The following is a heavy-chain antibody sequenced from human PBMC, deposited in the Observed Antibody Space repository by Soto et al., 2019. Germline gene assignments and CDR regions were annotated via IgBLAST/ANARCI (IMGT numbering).Heavy chain of an antibody. CDR1: EGTFNSYA. V-gene: IGHV1-69*01. CDR3: ASGASRWYPYFFDS. D-gene: IGHD6-13*01. Sequence: QAQVVQSGAEVRKPGSSVKLSCKASEGTFNSYAIAWVRQAPGQGLEWTGGIIPYYNTLNYAQKFQDRVTTPADDSTNTVYMELSSLRSDDTAVYFCASGASRWYPYFFDSWAQGTLVTVSS. J-gene: IGHJ4*02. CDR2: IIPYYNTL.